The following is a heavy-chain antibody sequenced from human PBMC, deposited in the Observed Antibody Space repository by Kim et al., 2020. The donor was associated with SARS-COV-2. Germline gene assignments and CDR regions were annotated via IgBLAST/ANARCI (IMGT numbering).Heavy chain of an antibody. CDR3: SRDAYTSGWRTADY. D-gene: IGHD6-19*01. CDR2: INVGNGTT. V-gene: IGHV1-3*01. Sequence: ASVKVSCKASGYTFTTYALQWVRQAPGQRLEWMGWINVGNGTTRYSQKLQGIITVTRDTSASTVYMELSILRSEDTAVYYCSRDAYTSGWRTADYWGQGT. J-gene: IGHJ4*02. CDR1: GYTFTTYA.